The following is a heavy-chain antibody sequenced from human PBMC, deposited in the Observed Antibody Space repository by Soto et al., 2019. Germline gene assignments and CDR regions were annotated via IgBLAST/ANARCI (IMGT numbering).Heavy chain of an antibody. CDR2: INAGNGNT. CDR3: ARVTPGVNWFDP. V-gene: IGHV1-3*01. CDR1: GYTFTSYA. Sequence: ASVKVSCKASGYTFTSYAMHWVRQAPGQRLEWMGWINAGNGNTKYSQKFQGRVTITRDTSASTAYMELSSLRSEDTAVYYCARVTPGVNWFDPRGQGTLVTVSS. D-gene: IGHD3-10*01. J-gene: IGHJ5*02.